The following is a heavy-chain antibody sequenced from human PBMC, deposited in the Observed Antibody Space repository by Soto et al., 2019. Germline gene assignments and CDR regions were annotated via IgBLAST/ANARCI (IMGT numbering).Heavy chain of an antibody. CDR2: ISGSGGST. CDR3: AKYAAAVGMDV. J-gene: IGHJ6*02. V-gene: IGHV3-23*01. D-gene: IGHD6-13*01. CDR1: WFNFSSYA. Sequence: GGFLRLSCAASWFNFSSYAMSWVRQAQGKGLEWVSAISGSGGSTYYAASVKGRFTISRDNSKNTLYLQMNSLRAEDTAVYYCAKYAAAVGMDVWGQGTTVTVSS.